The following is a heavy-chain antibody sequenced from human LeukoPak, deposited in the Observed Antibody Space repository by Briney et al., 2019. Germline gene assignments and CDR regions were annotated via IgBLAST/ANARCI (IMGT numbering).Heavy chain of an antibody. Sequence: GASVKVSCKTSGYTFTGYYIHWVRQAPGQGLEWMGWINTNSGKPTYAQGFTGRYVFSLDTSVSTAYLRISSLKAGDTAVYYCARYYYDSSGNGNYLDYWGQGTLVTVSS. CDR2: INTNSGKP. J-gene: IGHJ4*02. V-gene: IGHV7-4-1*02. CDR1: GYTFTGYY. D-gene: IGHD3-22*01. CDR3: ARYYYDSSGNGNYLDY.